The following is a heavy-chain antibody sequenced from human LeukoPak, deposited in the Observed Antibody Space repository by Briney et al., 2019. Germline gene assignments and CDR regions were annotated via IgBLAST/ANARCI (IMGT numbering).Heavy chain of an antibody. CDR1: GFTFSSSW. D-gene: IGHD6-13*01. V-gene: IGHV3-74*03. CDR2: INSDGSGT. CDR3: AKGSGYSSSWYFVY. J-gene: IGHJ4*02. Sequence: GGSLRLSCAASGFTFSSSWMHWVRQASGKGLVWVSRINSDGSGTTDADSVKGRFTISRDNSKNTLYLQMNSLRAEDTAVYYCAKGSGYSSSWYFVYWGQGTLVTVSS.